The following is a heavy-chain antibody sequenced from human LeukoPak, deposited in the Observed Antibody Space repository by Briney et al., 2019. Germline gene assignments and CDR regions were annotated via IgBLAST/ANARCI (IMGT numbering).Heavy chain of an antibody. D-gene: IGHD2/OR15-2a*01. CDR3: ARDKQSFPY. Sequence: SETLSLTCTVSGGSVSSGSYYWSWIRQPPGKGLEWIGYIYYSGSTNYNPSLKSRVTISVDTSKNQFSLKLSSVTAADTAVYHCARDKQSFPYWGQGTLVTVSS. CDR2: IYYSGST. V-gene: IGHV4-61*01. CDR1: GGSVSSGSYY. J-gene: IGHJ4*02.